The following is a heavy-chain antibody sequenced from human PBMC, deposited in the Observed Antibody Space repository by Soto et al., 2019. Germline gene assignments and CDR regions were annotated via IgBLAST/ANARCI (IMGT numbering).Heavy chain of an antibody. CDR3: ARQDLRKHGMDV. CDR2: INPADSDT. Sequence: PGESLKISCEASGYSFTSNWIGWVRQMPGKGLEWMGIINPADSDTNYSPSFQGHVTISADKSISTAYLQWSSLKASDTAMYYCARQDLRKHGMDVWGQGTTVTVSS. V-gene: IGHV5-51*01. J-gene: IGHJ6*02. CDR1: GYSFTSNW. D-gene: IGHD3-16*01.